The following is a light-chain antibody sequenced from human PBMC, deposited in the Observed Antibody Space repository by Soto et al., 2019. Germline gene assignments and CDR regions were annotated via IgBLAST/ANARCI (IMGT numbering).Light chain of an antibody. J-gene: IGKJ2*01. CDR2: AAA. V-gene: IGKV1-39*01. CDR3: QHHYATPYT. Sequence: DIQMTQSPSSLSASLGDRVTITCRASQSVSSHLNWYQQEPGKAPKLLIYAAASLQSGVPSRFSGSGSGTDFTITISSLKPEDFATYFCQHHYATPYTFGQGTKLEIK. CDR1: QSVSSH.